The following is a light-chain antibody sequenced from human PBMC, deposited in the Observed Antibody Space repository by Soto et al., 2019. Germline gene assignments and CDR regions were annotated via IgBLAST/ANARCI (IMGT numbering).Light chain of an antibody. Sequence: DIQMTQSPSSLSASVGDRVTITCRASQSVSNYLNWYQQKPGKAPKLLIYTSSTLQGGVPSRFSGSGSGTDLTITISSLQPEDFETYYCQQSFNAPLTFGGGTKVDIK. CDR2: TSS. V-gene: IGKV1-39*01. J-gene: IGKJ4*01. CDR1: QSVSNY. CDR3: QQSFNAPLT.